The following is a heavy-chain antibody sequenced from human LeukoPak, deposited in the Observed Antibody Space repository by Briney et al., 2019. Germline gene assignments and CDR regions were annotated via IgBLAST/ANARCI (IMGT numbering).Heavy chain of an antibody. CDR2: ISAYNGNT. D-gene: IGHD2-2*01. Sequence: APVKVSCKASGGTFSSYAISWVRQAPGQGLEWMGWISAYNGNTNYAQKLQGRVTMTTDTSTSTAYMELRSLRSDDTAVYYCARERSYQLDAFDIWGQGTMVTVSS. V-gene: IGHV1-18*01. J-gene: IGHJ3*02. CDR3: ARERSYQLDAFDI. CDR1: GGTFSSYA.